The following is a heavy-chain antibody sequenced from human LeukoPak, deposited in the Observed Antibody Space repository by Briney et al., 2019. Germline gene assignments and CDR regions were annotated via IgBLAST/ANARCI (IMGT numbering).Heavy chain of an antibody. Sequence: GGSLRLSCAASGFTFSSYAMSWARQAPGKGLEWVSAISGSGGSTYYADSVKGRFTISRDNSKNTLYLQMNSLRAEDTAVYYCAKDRVGAHDYFDYWGQGTLVTVSS. V-gene: IGHV3-23*01. J-gene: IGHJ4*02. CDR1: GFTFSSYA. CDR2: ISGSGGST. CDR3: AKDRVGAHDYFDY. D-gene: IGHD1-26*01.